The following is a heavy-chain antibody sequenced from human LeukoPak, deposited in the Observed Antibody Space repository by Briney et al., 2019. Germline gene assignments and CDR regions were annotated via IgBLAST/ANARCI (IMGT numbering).Heavy chain of an antibody. J-gene: IGHJ6*03. Sequence: GGSLRLSCAASGFTVSSNYMSWVRQAPGKGLEWVSVIYSGGSTYYADSVKGRFTISRDNSKNTLYLQMNGLRAEDTAVYYCARVTFYYYYMDVWGKGTTVTVSS. V-gene: IGHV3-66*02. CDR2: IYSGGST. CDR3: ARVTFYYYYMDV. CDR1: GFTVSSNY.